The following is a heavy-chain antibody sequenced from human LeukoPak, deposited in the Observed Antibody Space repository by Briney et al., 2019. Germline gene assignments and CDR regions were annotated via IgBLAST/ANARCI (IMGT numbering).Heavy chain of an antibody. D-gene: IGHD6-13*01. CDR3: AKDRWYFDY. Sequence: GGSLRLSCAASGFSFSSFAMTWVRQAPGKGLEWVSTIRSNGATAYNADSVKGRFTISRDNSKNTVYLQMNSLRAEDSAVYYCAKDRWYFDYWGQGTLVTVSS. V-gene: IGHV3-23*01. CDR1: GFSFSSFA. J-gene: IGHJ4*02. CDR2: IRSNGATA.